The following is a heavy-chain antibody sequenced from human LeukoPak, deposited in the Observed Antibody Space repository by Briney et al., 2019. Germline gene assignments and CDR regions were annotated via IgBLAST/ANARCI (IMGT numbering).Heavy chain of an antibody. V-gene: IGHV4-39*01. Sequence: SETLSLTCGVSGGSVSSISYFWGWIRQPPGKGLQWIGSIYYSGSAYYNPSLQSRVAISVDTSRNQFSLKLTSVTAADTAVYYCARRPSWPRTSAFDIWGRGTMVTVSP. CDR3: ARRPSWPRTSAFDI. J-gene: IGHJ3*02. CDR2: IYYSGSA. CDR1: GGSVSSISYF.